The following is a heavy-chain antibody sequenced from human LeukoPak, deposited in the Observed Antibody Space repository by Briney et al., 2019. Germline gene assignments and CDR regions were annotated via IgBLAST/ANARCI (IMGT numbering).Heavy chain of an antibody. CDR3: ARGYYDFWSGYRYYFDY. Sequence: GGSLRLSCAASGFTFSSYAMHWVRQAPGKGLEWVAVISYDGSNKYYADSVKGRFTISRDNSKNTLYLQMNSLRAEDTAVYYRARGYYDFWSGYRYYFDYWGQGTLVTVSS. D-gene: IGHD3-3*01. CDR2: ISYDGSNK. V-gene: IGHV3-30-3*01. CDR1: GFTFSSYA. J-gene: IGHJ4*02.